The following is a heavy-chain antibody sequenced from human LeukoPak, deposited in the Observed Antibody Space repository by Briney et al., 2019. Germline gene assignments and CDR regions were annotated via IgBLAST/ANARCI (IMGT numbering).Heavy chain of an antibody. V-gene: IGHV4-30-4*01. CDR1: GGSISSGDYY. CDR3: ARRLLQSSGFGAQNWFDP. D-gene: IGHD3-3*01. J-gene: IGHJ5*02. CDR2: IYYSGST. Sequence: PSETLSLTCTVSGGSISSGDYYWSWIRQPPGKGLEWIGYIYYSGSTYYNPSLKSRVTISVDTSKNQFPLKLNSVTAADTAVYYCARRLLQSSGFGAQNWFDPWGQGTLVTVSS.